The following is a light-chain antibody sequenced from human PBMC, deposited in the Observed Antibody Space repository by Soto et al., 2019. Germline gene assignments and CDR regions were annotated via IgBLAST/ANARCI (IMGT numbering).Light chain of an antibody. Sequence: QSVLTQPASVSGSPGQSITISCTGASSDVGGYDYVSWYQHHPGKAPKVLIYDVTNRPSGVSSRFSGSKSANTASLTISGLQAEDEADYYCSSYSTSNTLFVFGTGTKVTVL. V-gene: IGLV2-14*01. CDR2: DVT. J-gene: IGLJ1*01. CDR3: SSYSTSNTLFV. CDR1: SSDVGGYDY.